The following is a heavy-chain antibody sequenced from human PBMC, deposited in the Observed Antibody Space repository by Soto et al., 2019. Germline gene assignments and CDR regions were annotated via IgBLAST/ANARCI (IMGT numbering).Heavy chain of an antibody. J-gene: IGHJ6*02. CDR1: GFTFSAFE. V-gene: IGHV3-48*03. CDR2: IYNSGSTM. D-gene: IGHD1-1*01. Sequence: VESGGGLVQPGGSLRLSCAASGFTFSAFEMNWVRQAPGKGLEWLSYIYNSGSTMTYADSVKGRFAISRDNAKNSLYLQMYSLRAEDTAVYYCARESGGTGLDVWGQGTTVTVSS. CDR3: ARESGGTGLDV.